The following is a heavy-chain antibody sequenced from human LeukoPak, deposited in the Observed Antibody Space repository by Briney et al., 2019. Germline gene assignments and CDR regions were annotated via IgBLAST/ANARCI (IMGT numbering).Heavy chain of an antibody. Sequence: GGSLRLSCAASGSTFSSYAMSWVRQAPGKGLEWVSAISGSGGSTYYADSVKGRFTISRDNSKNTLYLQMNSLRAEDTAVYYCARSHMVRGIDYWGQGTRVTVSS. CDR3: ARSHMVRGIDY. D-gene: IGHD3-10*01. CDR2: ISGSGGST. V-gene: IGHV3-23*01. CDR1: GSTFSSYA. J-gene: IGHJ4*02.